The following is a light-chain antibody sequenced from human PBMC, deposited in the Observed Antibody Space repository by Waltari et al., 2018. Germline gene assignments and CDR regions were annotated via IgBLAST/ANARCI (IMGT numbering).Light chain of an antibody. Sequence: EVLMTQSPATLSVSPGERATLSCRASQSISRNLARYQQKPGQAPRLLIYGASTRAPGIPDRFSGSGSGTEFTLSISGVQSEDFGVYYCQQYNNWRTFGQGTRLEI. J-gene: IGKJ2*01. CDR1: QSISRN. CDR3: QQYNNWRT. CDR2: GAS. V-gene: IGKV3D-15*01.